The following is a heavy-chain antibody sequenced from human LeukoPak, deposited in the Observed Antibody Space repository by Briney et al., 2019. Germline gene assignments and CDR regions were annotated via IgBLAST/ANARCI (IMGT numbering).Heavy chain of an antibody. V-gene: IGHV4-31*03. Sequence: SETLSLTCTVSGGSISSGGYYWSWIRQHPGKGLEWIGYIYYSGSTYYNPSLKSRVTISVDTSKNQFSLKLSSVTAADTAVYYCARDFRSKWGFFDYWGQGTLVTVSS. J-gene: IGHJ4*02. CDR2: IYYSGST. CDR3: ARDFRSKWGFFDY. CDR1: GGSISSGGYY. D-gene: IGHD1-26*01.